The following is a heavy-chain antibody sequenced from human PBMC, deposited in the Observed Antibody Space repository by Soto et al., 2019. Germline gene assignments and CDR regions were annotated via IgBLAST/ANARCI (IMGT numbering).Heavy chain of an antibody. J-gene: IGHJ5*02. CDR2: IYYSGST. V-gene: IGHV4-59*08. CDR3: ARQGYSSGWYAWFDP. D-gene: IGHD6-19*01. CDR1: GGSISSYY. Sequence: QVQLQESGPGLVKPSETLSLTCTVSGGSISSYYWSWIRQPPGKGLEWVGYIYYSGSTNYNPSLMSRVTISVDTSKNQFSLKLSSVTAADTAVYYCARQGYSSGWYAWFDPWGQGTLVTVSS.